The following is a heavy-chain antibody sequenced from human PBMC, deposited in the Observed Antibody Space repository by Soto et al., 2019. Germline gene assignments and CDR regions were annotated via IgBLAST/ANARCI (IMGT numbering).Heavy chain of an antibody. CDR1: GYTFTSYD. J-gene: IGHJ6*02. Sequence: QVQLVQSGAEVTQPGASVKVSCKASGYTFTSYDINWVRQATGQGLEWMGWMNPNSGNTGYGQKFQGRVTMTRNTSIRTAYMELSSLRSEDTAVYYCARARTGTTSMDVWGQGPTVTVSS. CDR2: MNPNSGNT. CDR3: ARARTGTTSMDV. D-gene: IGHD1-7*01. V-gene: IGHV1-8*01.